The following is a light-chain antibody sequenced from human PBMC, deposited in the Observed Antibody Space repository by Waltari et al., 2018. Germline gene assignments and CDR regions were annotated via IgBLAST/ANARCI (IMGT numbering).Light chain of an antibody. Sequence: DIQMTQSPSTLSASVGDRFTITWRASKSISHWLAWYQQKPGKAPKLLIYKASTLESGVPSRFSGSGSGTEFTLTISSLQPDDFATYYCQQYNSYSLLSFGGGTKVEIK. V-gene: IGKV1-5*03. CDR3: QQYNSYSLLS. CDR1: KSISHW. J-gene: IGKJ4*01. CDR2: KAS.